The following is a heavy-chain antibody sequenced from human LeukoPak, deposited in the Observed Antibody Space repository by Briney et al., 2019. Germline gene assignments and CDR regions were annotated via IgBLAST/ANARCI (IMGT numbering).Heavy chain of an antibody. CDR3: ARDRRAAGGFFSPEY. J-gene: IGHJ4*02. D-gene: IGHD6-13*01. CDR1: GGTFSSNA. CDR2: IIPILATE. V-gene: IGHV1-69*11. Sequence: ASVKVSCKASGGTFSSNAFSWVRQAPGQGLEWMGRIIPILATEFYAQKVQDRLTITADPSTSTAYMELSSLRSDDTAVYYCARDRRAAGGFFSPEYWGQGTQVTVSS.